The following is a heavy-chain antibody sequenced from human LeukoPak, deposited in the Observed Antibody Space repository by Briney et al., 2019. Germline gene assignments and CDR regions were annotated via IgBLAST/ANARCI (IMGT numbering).Heavy chain of an antibody. V-gene: IGHV3-21*01. Sequence: GSLRLSCAASGFTFSSYAMSWVRLAPGRGLEWVSSISSSSSYIYYADSVKGRFTISRDNAKNSLYLQMNSLRAEDTAVYYCARYFSGYNWNYAGFYNYWGQGTLVTVSS. CDR1: GFTFSSYA. J-gene: IGHJ4*02. CDR3: ARYFSGYNWNYAGFYNY. CDR2: ISSSSSYI. D-gene: IGHD1-7*01.